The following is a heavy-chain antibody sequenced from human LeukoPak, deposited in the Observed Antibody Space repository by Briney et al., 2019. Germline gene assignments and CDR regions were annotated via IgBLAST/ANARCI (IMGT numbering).Heavy chain of an antibody. CDR1: GGTFSSYA. Sequence: ASVKVSCKASGGTFSSYAISWVRQAPGQGLEWMGRIIPIFGTANYAQKFQGRVTITTDESTSTAYMELSSLRSEDTAVYYCATDMRVRDGAFDIWGQGTMVTVSS. CDR3: ATDMRVRDGAFDI. CDR2: IIPIFGTA. D-gene: IGHD3-10*02. J-gene: IGHJ3*02. V-gene: IGHV1-69*05.